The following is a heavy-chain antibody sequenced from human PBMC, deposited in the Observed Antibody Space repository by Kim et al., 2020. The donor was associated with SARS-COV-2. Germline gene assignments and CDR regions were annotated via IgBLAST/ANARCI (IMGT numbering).Heavy chain of an antibody. J-gene: IGHJ6*03. CDR3: ARQNSSSWPQYNWNDGFDYYYYMDV. D-gene: IGHD1-20*01. Sequence: SETLSLTCTVSGGSISSYYWSWIRQPPGKGLEWIGYIYYSGSTNYNPSLKSRVTISVDTSKNQFSLKLSSVTAADTAVYYCARQNSSSWPQYNWNDGFDYYYYMDVWGKGTTVTVSS. CDR1: GGSISSYY. CDR2: IYYSGST. V-gene: IGHV4-59*08.